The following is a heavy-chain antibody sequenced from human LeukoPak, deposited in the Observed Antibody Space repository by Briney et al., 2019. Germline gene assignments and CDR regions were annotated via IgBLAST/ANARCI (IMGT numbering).Heavy chain of an antibody. CDR3: AKDIRTPYGDYV. CDR2: ISWNSGSI. V-gene: IGHV3-9*01. D-gene: IGHD4-17*01. J-gene: IGHJ4*02. CDR1: GFTFDDYA. Sequence: GGSLRLSCAASGFTFDDYAMHWVRQAPGKGLEWVSGISWNSGSIGYADSVKGRFTISRDNAKNSLYLQMNSLRAEDTALYYCAKDIRTPYGDYVWGQGTLVTVSS.